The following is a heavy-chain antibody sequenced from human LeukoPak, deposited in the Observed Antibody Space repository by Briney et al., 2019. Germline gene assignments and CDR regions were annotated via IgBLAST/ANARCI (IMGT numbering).Heavy chain of an antibody. CDR3: AKRGLVGSGAYKNNWFDP. D-gene: IGHD3-16*01. Sequence: GGSLRLSCAASGFTFSSYAMSWVRQAPGKGLEWVSAITGSGGSTHHADSVKGRFTISRDNSKNTLYLQMNSLRVEDTAVYYCAKRGLVGSGAYKNNWFDPWGQGTLVTVPS. CDR1: GFTFSSYA. J-gene: IGHJ5*02. CDR2: ITGSGGST. V-gene: IGHV3-23*01.